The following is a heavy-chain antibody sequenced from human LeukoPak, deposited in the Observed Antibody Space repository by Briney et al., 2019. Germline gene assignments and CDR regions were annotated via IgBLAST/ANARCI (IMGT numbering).Heavy chain of an antibody. D-gene: IGHD3-10*01. CDR1: GGSISTYY. CDR3: ARADYYGSGSYYPQPDY. Sequence: SETLSLTCTVSGGSISTYYWSWIRQPPGEGLEWIGSIYYSGTTHSNPSLKSRATISVDTSKNHLSLKVNFVTAEDTAVYYCARADYYGSGSYYPQPDYWGQGTLVTVST. CDR2: IYYSGTT. V-gene: IGHV4-59*01. J-gene: IGHJ4*02.